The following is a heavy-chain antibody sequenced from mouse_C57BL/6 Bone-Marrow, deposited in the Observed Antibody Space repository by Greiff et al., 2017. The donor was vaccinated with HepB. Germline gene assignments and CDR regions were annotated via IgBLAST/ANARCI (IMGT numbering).Heavy chain of an antibody. CDR3: ARGYGYYDY. CDR1: GFTFSDYY. Sequence: DVQLQESEGGLVQPGSSMKLSCTASGFTFSDYYMAWVRQVPEKGLEWVANINYDGSSTYYLDSLKSRFIISRDNAKNILYLQMSSLKSEDTATYYCARGYGYYDYWGQGTTLTVSS. J-gene: IGHJ2*01. CDR2: INYDGSST. D-gene: IGHD2-3*01. V-gene: IGHV5-16*01.